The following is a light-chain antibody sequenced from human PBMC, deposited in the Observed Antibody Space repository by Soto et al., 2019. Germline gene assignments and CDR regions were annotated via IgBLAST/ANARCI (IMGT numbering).Light chain of an antibody. V-gene: IGKV3-11*01. CDR2: DAS. Sequence: EIVLTQSPGTLSLSPWERATLSCRTSQSVSSRYLAWYQQKPGQAPRLLIYDASNRATGIPARFSGSGSGTDFTLTISSLEPEDFAVYYCQQRSNWPPWTFGQGTKVDIK. J-gene: IGKJ1*01. CDR1: QSVSSRY. CDR3: QQRSNWPPWT.